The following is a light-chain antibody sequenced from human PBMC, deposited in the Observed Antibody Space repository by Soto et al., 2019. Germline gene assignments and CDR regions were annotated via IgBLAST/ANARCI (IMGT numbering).Light chain of an antibody. CDR2: DVS. V-gene: IGLV2-11*01. Sequence: QSVLTQPRSVSGSPGQSVTISCTGTSSDVGGYNYVSWYQQHPGKAPKLMIYDVSKGPSGVPDRFSGAKSGNTASLTISGLQAEDEAEYYCCSYAGSSWVFGGGTKLTVL. J-gene: IGLJ3*02. CDR1: SSDVGGYNY. CDR3: CSYAGSSWV.